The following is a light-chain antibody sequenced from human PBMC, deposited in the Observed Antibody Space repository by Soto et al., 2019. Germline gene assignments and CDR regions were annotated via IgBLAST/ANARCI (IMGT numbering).Light chain of an antibody. Sequence: DVVMTQTPLSLSVAPGQPASISCKSSQSLLHITGETFLFWYLQKPGQSPQLLIYEVSTRVSGVPDRFSGSGSGTDFILEISRVETDDVGIYYCMQSTQLPPTCGQGTRLGIE. CDR3: MQSTQLPPT. CDR1: QSLLHITGETF. J-gene: IGKJ5*01. V-gene: IGKV2D-29*02. CDR2: EVS.